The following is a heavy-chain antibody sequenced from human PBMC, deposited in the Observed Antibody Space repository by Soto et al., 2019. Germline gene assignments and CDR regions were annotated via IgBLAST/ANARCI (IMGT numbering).Heavy chain of an antibody. Sequence: XGSLRLSCAASGFTFRTYWMTWVRQAPGKGLEWVANIKEDGSEKHYVDSVKGRFTISRDNAKNSLYLQMNSLRAEDTAVYYCARYSYGYGWFDHWGQGTLVTVSS. J-gene: IGHJ5*02. CDR2: IKEDGSEK. V-gene: IGHV3-7*01. D-gene: IGHD5-18*01. CDR3: ARYSYGYGWFDH. CDR1: GFTFRTYW.